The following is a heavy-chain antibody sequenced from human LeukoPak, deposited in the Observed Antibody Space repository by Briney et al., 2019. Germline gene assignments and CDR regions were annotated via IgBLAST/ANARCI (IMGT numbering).Heavy chain of an antibody. D-gene: IGHD3-9*01. CDR1: GGSISSYY. Sequence: PSETLSLTCTVSGGSISSYYWSWIRLPPGKGLEWIGYLSKSGNTNYSPSLKSRVTIFGDTSKNQFFLKLSSVTAADTAVYYCARARYVNSFYAFNIWGQGTLVTVSS. CDR2: LSKSGNT. J-gene: IGHJ3*02. V-gene: IGHV4-59*01. CDR3: ARARYVNSFYAFNI.